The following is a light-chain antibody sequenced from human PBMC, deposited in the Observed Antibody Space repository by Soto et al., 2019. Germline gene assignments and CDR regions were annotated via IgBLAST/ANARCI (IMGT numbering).Light chain of an antibody. CDR1: QSIRSW. V-gene: IGKV1-5*03. Sequence: DIQMTQSPSTLSASVGDRVTITCRASQSIRSWLAWYQQKQGKAPKIVIYEESILESGVLSRFSGSRSGTEYTLTIISLQRDVFRTYRSEHYHIFPTFGPGTRVEI. CDR2: EES. CDR3: EHYHIFPT. J-gene: IGKJ3*01.